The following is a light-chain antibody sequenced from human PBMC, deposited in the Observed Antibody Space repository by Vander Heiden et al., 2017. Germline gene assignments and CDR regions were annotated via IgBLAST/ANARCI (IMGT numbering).Light chain of an antibody. V-gene: IGLV5-45*03. CDR3: MIWHSSAWV. Sequence: QAVLTQPSSLSASPGASPSLTCTLRSDINVHTSRIYWYQQKPGSPPQYLLRYKSDSDKQQGSGVPSRFSGSKDASANAGILLISGLQSEDEADYYCMIWHSSAWVFGGGTKLTVL. J-gene: IGLJ3*02. CDR2: YKSDSDK. CDR1: SDINVHTSR.